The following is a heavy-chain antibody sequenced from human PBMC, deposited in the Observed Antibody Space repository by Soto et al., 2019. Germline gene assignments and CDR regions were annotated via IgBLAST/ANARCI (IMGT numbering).Heavy chain of an antibody. D-gene: IGHD1-26*01. J-gene: IGHJ4*02. V-gene: IGHV3-30*18. CDR1: VFTFSNYG. Sequence: GGSLRLSCVGSVFTFSNYGMHWVRQPRGKGLEWVALISDDGDKRYYADSVRGRLIISRDNSKDTLYLQMNSLGPDDTAVYFCAKARVRIVGANSFDYWGQGTPVTVSS. CDR3: AKARVRIVGANSFDY. CDR2: ISDDGDKR.